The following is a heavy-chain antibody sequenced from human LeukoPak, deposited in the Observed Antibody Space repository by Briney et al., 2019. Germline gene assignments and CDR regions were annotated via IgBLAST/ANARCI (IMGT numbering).Heavy chain of an antibody. J-gene: IGHJ4*02. V-gene: IGHV1-8*01. Sequence: GASVKVSCKASGYSFTSYDINWVRQAAGQGLEWMGWMNPNSGNTDYAQKFQGRVTMTRSTSISTAYMELSSLRSEDTAVYFCTKGSGSGSYRDYWGQGTLVTVSS. CDR2: MNPNSGNT. CDR3: TKGSGSGSYRDY. CDR1: GYSFTSYD. D-gene: IGHD3-10*01.